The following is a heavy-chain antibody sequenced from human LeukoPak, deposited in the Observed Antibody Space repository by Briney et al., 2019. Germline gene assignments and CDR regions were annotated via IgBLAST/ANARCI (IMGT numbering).Heavy chain of an antibody. CDR3: ARGLYCSSTSCYSHWFDP. J-gene: IGHJ5*02. Sequence: ASVKVSCKASGYTFTSYGISWVRQAPGQGLEWMGWISAYNGNTNYAQKLQGRVTMTTDTSISTAYMELSSLRSEDTAVYYCARGLYCSSTSCYSHWFDPWGQGTLVTVSS. CDR1: GYTFTSYG. CDR2: ISAYNGNT. V-gene: IGHV1-18*01. D-gene: IGHD2-2*01.